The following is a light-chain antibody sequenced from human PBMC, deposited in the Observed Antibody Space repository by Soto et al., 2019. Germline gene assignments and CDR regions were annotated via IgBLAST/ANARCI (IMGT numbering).Light chain of an antibody. J-gene: IGLJ1*01. CDR2: GNS. CDR3: QSYDSSLSG. V-gene: IGLV1-40*01. CDR1: SSNIGAGYD. Sequence: QTALTQPPSVSGAPGQRVTISCTGSSSNIGAGYDGHWYQQLPGTAPKLLIYGNSNRPSGVPDRFSGSKSGTSASLAITGLQAEDEADYYCQSYDSSLSGIGTGTKLTVL.